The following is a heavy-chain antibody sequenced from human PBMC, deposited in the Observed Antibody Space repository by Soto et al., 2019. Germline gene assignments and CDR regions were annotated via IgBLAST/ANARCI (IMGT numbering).Heavy chain of an antibody. V-gene: IGHV3-23*01. Sequence: GGSLRLSCAASGFTFSSYAMSWVRQAPGKGLEWVSAISGSGGSTYYADSVKGRFTISRDNSKNTLYLQMNSLRAEDTAVYSCAKPACDFWSGYAPLCYYGMDVWGQGTTVTVSS. CDR3: AKPACDFWSGYAPLCYYGMDV. D-gene: IGHD3-3*01. J-gene: IGHJ6*02. CDR1: GFTFSSYA. CDR2: ISGSGGST.